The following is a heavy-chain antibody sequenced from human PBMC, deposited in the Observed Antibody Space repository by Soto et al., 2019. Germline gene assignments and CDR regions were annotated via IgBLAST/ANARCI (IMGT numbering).Heavy chain of an antibody. J-gene: IGHJ4*02. CDR1: GFTFNSCCA. CDR3: ARDHYCSGDTCYLISFDY. V-gene: IGHV3-21*01. D-gene: IGHD2-15*01. CDR2: ILGDGDYI. Sequence: PGGSLRLSCVASGFTFNSCCAMSWVRQAPGKGLDYVSTILGDGDYIHYADSVKGRFTVSRDNAKNSLYLQMNSLRDEDTAVYYCARDHYCSGDTCYLISFDYWGQGTQVTVSS.